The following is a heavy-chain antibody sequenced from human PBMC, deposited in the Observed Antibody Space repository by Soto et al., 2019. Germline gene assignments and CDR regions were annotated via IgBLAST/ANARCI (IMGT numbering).Heavy chain of an antibody. CDR2: IYSGGST. Sequence: EVQLVESGGGLVQPGGSLRLSCAASGFTVSSNYMSWVRQALGKGLEWVSVIYSGGSTYYADSVKGRFTISRHNSKNTLYLQMNSLRAEDTAVYYCARAPLGEAFDIWGQGTMVTVSS. V-gene: IGHV3-53*04. J-gene: IGHJ3*02. CDR3: ARAPLGEAFDI. CDR1: GFTVSSNY. D-gene: IGHD3-16*01.